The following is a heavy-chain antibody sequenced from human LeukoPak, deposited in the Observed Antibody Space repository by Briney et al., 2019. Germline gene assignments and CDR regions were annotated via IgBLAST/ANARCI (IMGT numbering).Heavy chain of an antibody. CDR1: GFTFSSYG. J-gene: IGHJ4*02. CDR3: ARGWDSSSWYFDY. CDR2: IWYDGSNK. Sequence: GGSLRLSCAASGFTFSSYGMHWVRQAPGEGLEWVAVIWYDGSNKYYADSVKGRFTISRDNSKNTLYLQMNSLRAEDTAVYYCARGWDSSSWYFDYWGQGTLVTVSS. V-gene: IGHV3-33*01. D-gene: IGHD6-13*01.